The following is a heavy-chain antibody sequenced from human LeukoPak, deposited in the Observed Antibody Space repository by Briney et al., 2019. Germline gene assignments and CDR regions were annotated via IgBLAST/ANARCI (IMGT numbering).Heavy chain of an antibody. J-gene: IGHJ4*02. D-gene: IGHD3-22*01. Sequence: SETLSLTCTVSRGSISRCYWSWIRQPPGKGLEWVGHIYYSGSTNYNPSLKSRVTISVDTSKNQFSLKLSSVTAADTAVYYCARVPLGYYDSSGPYYFDYWGQGTLVTVSS. V-gene: IGHV4-59*01. CDR1: RGSISRCY. CDR2: IYYSGST. CDR3: ARVPLGYYDSSGPYYFDY.